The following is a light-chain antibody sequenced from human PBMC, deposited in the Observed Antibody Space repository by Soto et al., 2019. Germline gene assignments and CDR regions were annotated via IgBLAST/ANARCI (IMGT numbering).Light chain of an antibody. CDR2: RNV. V-gene: IGLV1-40*01. Sequence: QSVLTQPPSVSGAPGQRVTISCTGSSSNIGAGFDVHWYQQLPGTAPKLLIFRNVYRPSGVPDRFSGSKSATSHSLAISGLQTEDEADYYCQSYDSSLRDVVFGGGTKLTVL. CDR1: SSNIGAGFD. CDR3: QSYDSSLRDVV. J-gene: IGLJ2*01.